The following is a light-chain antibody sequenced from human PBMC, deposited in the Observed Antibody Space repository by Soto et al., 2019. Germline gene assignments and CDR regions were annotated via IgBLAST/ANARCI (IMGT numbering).Light chain of an antibody. CDR1: SSDVGGYNY. V-gene: IGLV2-23*01. Sequence: QSVLTQPASVSGSPGQSITISCTGTSSDVGGYNYVSWYQQHPGKAPKLMIYEGTKRPSGVSNRFSGSKSANTASLTISGLQAEDEADYYCCSYAGSSTYVFGTGTKVTV. CDR2: EGT. J-gene: IGLJ1*01. CDR3: CSYAGSSTYV.